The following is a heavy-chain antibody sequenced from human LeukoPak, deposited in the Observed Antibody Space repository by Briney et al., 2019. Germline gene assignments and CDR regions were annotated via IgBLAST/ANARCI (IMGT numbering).Heavy chain of an antibody. D-gene: IGHD6-13*01. V-gene: IGHV3-30*01. CDR3: AREEGIAAFDP. CDR2: ISYDGSNK. CDR1: GFTFSSYA. J-gene: IGHJ5*02. Sequence: GGSLRLSCAASGFTFSSYAMHWVRRAPGKGLEWVAVISYDGSNKYYADSVKGRFTISRDNSKNTLYLQMNSLRAEDTAVYYCAREEGIAAFDPWGQGTLVTVSS.